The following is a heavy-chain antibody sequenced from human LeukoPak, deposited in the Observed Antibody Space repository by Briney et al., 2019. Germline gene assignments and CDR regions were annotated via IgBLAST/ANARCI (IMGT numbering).Heavy chain of an antibody. Sequence: SETLSLTCTVSGGSVSSYYWSWIRQPPGKGLEWIGYIYYSGSTNYNPSLKSRVTISVDTSKNRFSLKLSSVTAADTAVYYCARGFNEVMAFDYWGQGTLVTVSS. V-gene: IGHV4-59*02. CDR2: IYYSGST. J-gene: IGHJ4*02. D-gene: IGHD3-16*01. CDR3: ARGFNEVMAFDY. CDR1: GGSVSSYY.